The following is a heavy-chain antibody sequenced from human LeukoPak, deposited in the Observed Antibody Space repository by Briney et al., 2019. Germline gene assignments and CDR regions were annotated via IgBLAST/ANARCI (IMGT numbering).Heavy chain of an antibody. CDR1: GGSISSSSYY. D-gene: IGHD5-18*01. CDR2: IYYSGST. CDR3: ARDLGVMVRAFDI. V-gene: IGHV4-61*01. Sequence: PSETLSLTCTVSGGSISSSSYYWGWIRRPPGKGLEWIGYIYYSGSTSYNPSLKSRVTISVDTSKNQISLKLSSVTAADTAVYYCARDLGVMVRAFDIWGQGTMVTVSS. J-gene: IGHJ3*02.